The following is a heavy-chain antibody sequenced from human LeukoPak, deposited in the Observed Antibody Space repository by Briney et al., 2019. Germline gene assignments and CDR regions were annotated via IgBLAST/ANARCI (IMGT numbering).Heavy chain of an antibody. CDR3: ARQNTGQSDY. Sequence: ASVKVSCKASGYTFTDYYMHWVRQAPGQGLEWMGWINAKSGDTKYAQKFQARVTMTRDTSITTTYMEVSRLSSDDTAVYYCARQNTGQSDYWGQGTLVTVSS. CDR2: INAKSGDT. D-gene: IGHD2-8*02. CDR1: GYTFTDYY. J-gene: IGHJ4*02. V-gene: IGHV1-2*02.